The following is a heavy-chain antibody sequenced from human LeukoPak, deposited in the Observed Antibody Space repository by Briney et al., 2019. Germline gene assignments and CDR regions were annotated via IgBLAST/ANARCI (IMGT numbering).Heavy chain of an antibody. CDR2: INPNSGGT. J-gene: IGHJ4*02. CDR1: GYTFTGYY. V-gene: IGHV1-2*02. CDR3: ARDLNGRGGAKPES. D-gene: IGHD3-16*01. Sequence: GASVKVSCKASGYTFTGYYMHWVRQAPGQGLEWMGWINPNSGGTNYAQKFQGRVTMTRDTSISTAYMELSRLRSDDTAVYYCARDLNGRGGAKPESWGQGTLVTVSS.